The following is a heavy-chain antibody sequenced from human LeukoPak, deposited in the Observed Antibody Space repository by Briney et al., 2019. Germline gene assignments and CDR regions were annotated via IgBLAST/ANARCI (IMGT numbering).Heavy chain of an antibody. CDR3: TTDPVTTPED. J-gene: IGHJ4*02. V-gene: IGHV3-15*01. D-gene: IGHD4-17*01. CDR1: GFTFSSYA. Sequence: PGGSLRLSCAVSGFTFSSYAMSWVRQAPGKGLEWVGRIKSKTDGGTTDYAAPVKGRFTISRDDSKNTLYLQMNSLKTEDTAVYYCTTDPVTTPEDWGQGTLVTVSS. CDR2: IKSKTDGGTT.